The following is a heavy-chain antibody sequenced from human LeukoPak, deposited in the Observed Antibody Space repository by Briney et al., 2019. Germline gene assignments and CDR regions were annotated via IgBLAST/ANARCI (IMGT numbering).Heavy chain of an antibody. V-gene: IGHV4-61*02. Sequence: SETLSLTCGVYGGPISSGSYYWSWIRQPAGKGLEWIGRIYTSGSTNYNPSLKSRVTMSVDTSKNQFSLKLSSVTAADTAVYYCVRYSSSHWYFDLWGRGTLVTVSS. CDR1: GGPISSGSYY. CDR3: VRYSSSHWYFDL. J-gene: IGHJ2*01. D-gene: IGHD6-6*01. CDR2: IYTSGST.